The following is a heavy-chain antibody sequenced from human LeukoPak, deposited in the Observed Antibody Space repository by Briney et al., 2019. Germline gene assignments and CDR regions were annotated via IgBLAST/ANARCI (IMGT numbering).Heavy chain of an antibody. V-gene: IGHV3-21*01. CDR3: ARDSDWNDGLDY. J-gene: IGHJ4*02. Sequence: GGSLRLSCAASGFTFSIYTMNWVRQAPGKGLEWVSSISTSSSYIYYADAVKGRFTISRDNAKNSLYLQMNSLRAEDTAVYYCARDSDWNDGLDYWGQGTLVTVSS. D-gene: IGHD1-1*01. CDR2: ISTSSSYI. CDR1: GFTFSIYT.